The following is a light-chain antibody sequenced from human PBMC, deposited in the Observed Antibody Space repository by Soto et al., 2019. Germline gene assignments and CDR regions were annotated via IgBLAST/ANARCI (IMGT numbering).Light chain of an antibody. CDR1: QSVSYSSNNKNY. Sequence: DIVMTQSPDSLAVSLGERATINCKSSQSVSYSSNNKNYLAWYQQKPGQPPKLLIYWASTRESGVPDRFSGSGSGTDFTLTSSSLQAEDVAVYYCQQYYSTPFTFGPGTKMDIK. J-gene: IGKJ3*01. CDR2: WAS. CDR3: QQYYSTPFT. V-gene: IGKV4-1*01.